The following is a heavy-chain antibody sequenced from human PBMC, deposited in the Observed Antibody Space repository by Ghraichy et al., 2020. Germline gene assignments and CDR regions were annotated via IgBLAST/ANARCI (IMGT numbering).Heavy chain of an antibody. V-gene: IGHV4-39*02. D-gene: IGHD3-16*01. CDR2: IYYSGST. J-gene: IGHJ4*02. Sequence: SETLSLTCTVSGGSISSSSYYWGWIRQPPGKGLEWIGSIYYSGSTYYNPSLKSRVTISVDTSKNQFSLKLSSVTAADTAVYYCAREGGTPRYFDYWGQGTLVTVSS. CDR3: AREGGTPRYFDY. CDR1: GGSISSSSYY.